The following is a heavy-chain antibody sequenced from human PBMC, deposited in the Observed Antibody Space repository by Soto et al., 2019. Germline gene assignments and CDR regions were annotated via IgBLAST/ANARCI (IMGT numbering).Heavy chain of an antibody. V-gene: IGHV4-34*01. J-gene: IGHJ3*02. CDR2: INHSGST. Sequence: SWTVSLSGAVDGGSFRGYSGSWIRQPPGKGLEWIGEINHSGSTNYNPSLKSRVTISVDTSKNQFSLKLSSVTAADTAVYYCASASDIVVVPDVLGGAFDIWGQGTMVTVSS. D-gene: IGHD2-2*01. CDR1: GGSFRGYS. CDR3: ASASDIVVVPDVLGGAFDI.